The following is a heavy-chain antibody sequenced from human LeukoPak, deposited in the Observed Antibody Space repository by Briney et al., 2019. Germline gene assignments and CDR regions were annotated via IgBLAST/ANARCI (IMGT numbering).Heavy chain of an antibody. Sequence: GGSLRLSCVAYGVTLSSYGMHWVRQAPGKGLEWVAVISYDRTNKYYADSVKGRFTISRHNSQNTLYLQMNSLRAEDTAIYYCAKLGSSTPDDYWGQGTLVTVSS. CDR1: GVTLSSYG. J-gene: IGHJ4*02. D-gene: IGHD1-14*01. V-gene: IGHV3-30*18. CDR3: AKLGSSTPDDY. CDR2: ISYDRTNK.